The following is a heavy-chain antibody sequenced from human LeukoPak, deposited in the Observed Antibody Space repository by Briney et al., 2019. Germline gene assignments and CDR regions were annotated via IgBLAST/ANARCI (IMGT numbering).Heavy chain of an antibody. CDR3: TTLWMGPEH. D-gene: IGHD3-3*01. Sequence: GGSLRLSCAVSGFIFSNAWMNWVRQAPGKGLECVGRIKSISDGETTDYAAPVKGRFTISRDDSKSTLYLQMHSLRTEDTAVYYCTTLWMGPEHWDQGTLVTVSS. V-gene: IGHV3-15*01. CDR1: GFIFSNAW. J-gene: IGHJ1*01. CDR2: IKSISDGETT.